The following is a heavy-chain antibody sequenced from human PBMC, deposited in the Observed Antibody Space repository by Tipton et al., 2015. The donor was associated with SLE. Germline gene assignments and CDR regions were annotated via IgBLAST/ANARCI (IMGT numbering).Heavy chain of an antibody. D-gene: IGHD2-2*01. Sequence: SLRLSCAASGFTFSSYSMNWVRQAPGKGLEWVSSISSSRSYIYYADSVKGRFTISRDNAKKSLYLQMNSLSDEDTAVDYCSRGEYFSSTGDRGGYCYDYDNTDVRGKWTT. J-gene: IGHJ6*03. CDR3: SRGEYFSSTGDRGGYCYDYDNTDV. CDR1: GFTFSSYS. V-gene: IGHV3-21*01. CDR2: ISSSRSYI.